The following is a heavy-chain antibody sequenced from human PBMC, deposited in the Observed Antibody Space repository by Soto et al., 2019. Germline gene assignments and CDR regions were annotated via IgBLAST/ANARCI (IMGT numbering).Heavy chain of an antibody. CDR2: VKDGGHT. CDR1: GGSLSGYY. J-gene: IGHJ4*02. CDR3: ARGQEGVVATH. D-gene: IGHD5-12*01. Sequence: QVQLQQWGAGLLKPSETLSLNCAVTGGSLSGYYWSWIRQPPGKGLEWIGEVKDGGHTNYSPSLTGRVHISAAPANNQFPLRRNSVTAADTGVYYCARGQEGVVATHWDQGSLVTVSS. V-gene: IGHV4-34*01.